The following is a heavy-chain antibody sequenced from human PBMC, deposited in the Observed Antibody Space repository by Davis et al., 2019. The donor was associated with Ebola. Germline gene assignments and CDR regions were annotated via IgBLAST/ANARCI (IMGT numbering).Heavy chain of an antibody. J-gene: IGHJ4*02. CDR1: GFTFDDYA. V-gene: IGHV3-9*01. Sequence: SLKISCAASGFTFDDYAMHWVRQAPGKGLEWVSGISWNSGSIGYADSVKGRFTISRDNAKNSLYLQMNSLRVEDTAVYYCARGLDSSGYSLPFDYWGQGTLVTVSS. D-gene: IGHD3-22*01. CDR3: ARGLDSSGYSLPFDY. CDR2: ISWNSGSI.